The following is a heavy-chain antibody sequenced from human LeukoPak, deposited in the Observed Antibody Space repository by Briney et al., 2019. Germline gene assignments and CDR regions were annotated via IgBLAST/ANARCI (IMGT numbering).Heavy chain of an antibody. CDR3: ARERGPRFDY. D-gene: IGHD3-16*01. J-gene: IGHJ4*02. V-gene: IGHV1-3*01. CDR1: GYTFANYA. Sequence: ASVKVSCKASGYTFANYAIHWVRQAPGQRFEWMGWINVGNGHTKYSQEFQGRIAITRDTSATTAYMELRSLRSDDTAVYYCARERGPRFDYWGQGTLVTVSS. CDR2: INVGNGHT.